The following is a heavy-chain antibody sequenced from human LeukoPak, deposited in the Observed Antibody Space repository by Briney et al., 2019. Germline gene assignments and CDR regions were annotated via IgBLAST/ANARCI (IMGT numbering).Heavy chain of an antibody. CDR2: IYHSGST. CDR3: ARHGTISSESYFDY. Sequence: SQTLSLTCAVSGGSISSGGYSWSWIRQPPGKGLEWIGYIYHSGSTYYNPSLKSRVTGFVDTSKNQVSLRLSSVTAADTAVYYCARHGTISSESYFDYWGQGALVTVSS. CDR1: GGSISSGGYS. V-gene: IGHV4-30-2*01. J-gene: IGHJ4*02. D-gene: IGHD1-14*01.